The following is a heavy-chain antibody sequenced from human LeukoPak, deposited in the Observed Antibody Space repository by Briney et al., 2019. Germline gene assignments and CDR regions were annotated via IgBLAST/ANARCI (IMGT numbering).Heavy chain of an antibody. V-gene: IGHV3-48*03. CDR3: ARAQQGGYYFDY. Sequence: PGGSLRLSCAASGFTFSSYEMNWVRQAPGKGLEWVSYISSSGSTIYYADSVKGRFTISRDNAKNSLYLQMNSLRAEDTAVYYCARAQQGGYYFDYWGQGTLVTVSS. CDR2: ISSSGSTI. J-gene: IGHJ4*02. D-gene: IGHD3-16*01. CDR1: GFTFSSYE.